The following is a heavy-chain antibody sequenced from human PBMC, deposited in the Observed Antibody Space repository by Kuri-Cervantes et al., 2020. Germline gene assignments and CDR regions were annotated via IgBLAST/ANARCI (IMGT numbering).Heavy chain of an antibody. J-gene: IGHJ6*02. CDR2: IWYDGSNK. V-gene: IGHV3-33*06. CDR3: AKDKTRDYYYGMDV. Sequence: LSLTCAASGFTFSSYGMHWVRQAPGKGLEWVAVIWYDGSNKYYADSVKGRFTISRDNSKNTLYLQMNSLRAEDTAVYYCAKDKTRDYYYGMDVWGQGTTVTVSS. CDR1: GFTFSSYG.